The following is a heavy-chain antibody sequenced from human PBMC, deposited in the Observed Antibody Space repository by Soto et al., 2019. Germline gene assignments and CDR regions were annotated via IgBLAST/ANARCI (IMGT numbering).Heavy chain of an antibody. J-gene: IGHJ4*02. CDR3: VRSGTSSGRFSDY. Sequence: GESLKISCKGSGYSFTNYWIGWVRQMPGKGLEWMGIIYPGDSDTRYSPSFQGQVTISADKSISTAYLQWSSLKAADTAMYYCVRSGTSSGRFSDYWGQGTLVT. CDR2: IYPGDSDT. V-gene: IGHV5-51*01. D-gene: IGHD2-15*01. CDR1: GYSFTNYW.